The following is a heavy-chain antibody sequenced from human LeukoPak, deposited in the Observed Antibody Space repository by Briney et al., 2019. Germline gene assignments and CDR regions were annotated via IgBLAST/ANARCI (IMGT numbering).Heavy chain of an antibody. V-gene: IGHV1-18*01. Sequence: ASVKVSCKASGYTFTSYGISWVRQAPGQGLEWMGWISAYNGNTNYAQKLQGRVTMTTDTSTSTAYMELRSLRSDDTAVYYCARDPPVYDYVWGSYRGELDYWGQGTLVTVSS. CDR1: GYTFTSYG. CDR3: ARDPPVYDYVWGSYRGELDY. CDR2: ISAYNGNT. J-gene: IGHJ4*02. D-gene: IGHD3-16*02.